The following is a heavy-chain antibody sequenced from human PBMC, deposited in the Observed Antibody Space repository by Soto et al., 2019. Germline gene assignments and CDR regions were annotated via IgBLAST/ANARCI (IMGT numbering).Heavy chain of an antibody. J-gene: IGHJ3*02. CDR3: ARDQRPPHYGSWARGDAVDI. D-gene: IGHD3-10*01. Sequence: GASVKFSCKASGGTFSSYAISWVRQAPGQGLEWMGGIIPIFGTANYARKFQGRVTITADESTSTAYMELSSLRSEDTAVYYCARDQRPPHYGSWARGDAVDIWGQGTMVTVSS. V-gene: IGHV1-69*13. CDR1: GGTFSSYA. CDR2: IIPIFGTA.